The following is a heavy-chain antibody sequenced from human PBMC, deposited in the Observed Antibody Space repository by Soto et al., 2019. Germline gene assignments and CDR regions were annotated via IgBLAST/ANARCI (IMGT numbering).Heavy chain of an antibody. Sequence: QVQLVQSGAEVKKPGSSVKVSCKASGGTFSSYAISWVRQAPGQGLEWMGGIIPIFGTANYAQKFQGRVTITADESTSTAYMELSSLRSEDTAVYYCARALSYYYDSSGYDRVTGFDYWGQGTLVTVSS. V-gene: IGHV1-69*01. CDR1: GGTFSSYA. CDR3: ARALSYYYDSSGYDRVTGFDY. CDR2: IIPIFGTA. D-gene: IGHD3-22*01. J-gene: IGHJ4*02.